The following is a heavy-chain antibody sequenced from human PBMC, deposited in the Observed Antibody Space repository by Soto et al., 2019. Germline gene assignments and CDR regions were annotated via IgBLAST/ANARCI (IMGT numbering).Heavy chain of an antibody. CDR2: FSWDGSST. CDR1: GFTFHDYT. V-gene: IGHV3-43*01. CDR3: AKAVGGYYYGMDV. Sequence: GGSLRLSCAASGFTFHDYTMHWVRQAPGKGLEWVSLFSWDGSSTYYGDSVKGRFTISRDNSKNSLYLQVNSLRPEDTAVYYCAKAVGGYYYGMDVWGQGTTVTVSS. D-gene: IGHD3-16*01. J-gene: IGHJ6*02.